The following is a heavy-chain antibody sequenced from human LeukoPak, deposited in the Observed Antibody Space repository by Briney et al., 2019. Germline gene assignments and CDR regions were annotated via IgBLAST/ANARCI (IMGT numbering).Heavy chain of an antibody. CDR3: ARDSYSSDSSGGSCYSYYYYGMDV. CDR2: IYTSGRT. CDR1: GGPISSYY. D-gene: IGHD2-15*01. Sequence: AETLSLTCSVWGGPISSYYWSCIRQPAGKALEWIGRIYTSGRTNHNPSLKRRVTMSVDTSNNQSCVKLSSVNAAETAVYYCARDSYSSDSSGGSCYSYYYYGMDVWGQGTTVTVSS. V-gene: IGHV4-4*07. J-gene: IGHJ6*02.